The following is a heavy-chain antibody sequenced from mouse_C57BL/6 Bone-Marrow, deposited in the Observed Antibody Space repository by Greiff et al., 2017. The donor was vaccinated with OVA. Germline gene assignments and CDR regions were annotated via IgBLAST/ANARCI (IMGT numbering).Heavy chain of an antibody. CDR1: GYTFTSYG. CDR3: ARLGGNPFDY. V-gene: IGHV1-81*01. Sequence: VKLMESGAELARPGASVKLSCKASGYTFTSYGISWVKQRTGQGLEWIGEIYPRSGNTYYNEKFKGKATLTADKSSSTAYMELRSLTSEDSAVYFCARLGGNPFDYWGQGTTLTVSS. D-gene: IGHD2-1*01. CDR2: IYPRSGNT. J-gene: IGHJ2*01.